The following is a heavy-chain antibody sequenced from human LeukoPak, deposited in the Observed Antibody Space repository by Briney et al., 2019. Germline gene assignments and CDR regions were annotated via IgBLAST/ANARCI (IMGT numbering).Heavy chain of an antibody. CDR3: ARDWERLSLGY. Sequence: GGSQRLSCAASGFKFSDHYIDWVRQAPGKGLEWVGRSRNKASSYTTEYAASVEGRFTISRDVSESSLYLQMNSLRAEDTAVYYCARDWERLSLGYWGQGTLVTVSS. D-gene: IGHD1-26*01. V-gene: IGHV3-72*01. CDR2: SRNKASSYTT. CDR1: GFKFSDHY. J-gene: IGHJ4*02.